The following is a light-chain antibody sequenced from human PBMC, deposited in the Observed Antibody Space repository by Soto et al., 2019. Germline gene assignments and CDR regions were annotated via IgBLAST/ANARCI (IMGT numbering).Light chain of an antibody. V-gene: IGKV3-11*01. CDR2: TAS. Sequence: IVMTQSPSTMSVSPGERSTLSCRASQSIXSNYLAWYWQKPGQAPRLPXYTASNRATGSAPRLRGSGSATDFTLTISSVEPEYFAVYICQQRRNWTPTFGQGTRLEIK. CDR3: QQRRNWTPT. CDR1: QSIXSNY. J-gene: IGKJ5*01.